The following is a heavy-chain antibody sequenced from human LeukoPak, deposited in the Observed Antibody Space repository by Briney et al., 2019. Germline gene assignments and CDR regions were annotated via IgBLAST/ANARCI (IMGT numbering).Heavy chain of an antibody. CDR3: AGDSSTKGGYYYYMDV. D-gene: IGHD6-13*01. J-gene: IGHJ6*03. CDR2: IYYSGST. CDR1: GGSISRRRYY. Sequence: SETLSLTRIVSGGSISRRRYYWGWTRQPPGEGLEWIGRIYYSGSTYYNPSLKSPVTISVDPSNNHISLKMSSVTAADTAVYYCAGDSSTKGGYYYYMDVWGKGTTVTISS. V-gene: IGHV4-39*02.